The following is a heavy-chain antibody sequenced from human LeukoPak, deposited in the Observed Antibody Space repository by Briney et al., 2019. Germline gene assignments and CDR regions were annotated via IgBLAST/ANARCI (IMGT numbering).Heavy chain of an antibody. CDR3: ARDVYYYMDV. V-gene: IGHV3-21*01. Sequence: PGGSLRLSCAASGFTFSSYTMNWVRQAPGKGLEWVSSITSGGVNTYYATSVKGRFTISRDNAKNSLFLQMNSLRAEDTAIYYCARDVYYYMDVWGVGTTVTVSS. CDR2: ITSGGVNT. CDR1: GFTFSSYT. J-gene: IGHJ6*03.